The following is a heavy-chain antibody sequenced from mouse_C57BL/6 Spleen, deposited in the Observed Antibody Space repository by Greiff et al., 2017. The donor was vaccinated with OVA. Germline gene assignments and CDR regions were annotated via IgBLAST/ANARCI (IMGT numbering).Heavy chain of an antibody. CDR1: GFTFSSYG. D-gene: IGHD1-1*01. CDR2: ISSGGSYT. CDR3: ARQESGSSYDY. V-gene: IGHV5-6*01. Sequence: EVQLKESGGDLVKPGGSLKLSCAASGFTFSSYGMSWVRQTPDKRLEWVATISSGGSYTYYPDSVKGRFTISRDNAKNTLYLQMSSLKSEDTAMYYCARQESGSSYDYWGQGTTLTVSS. J-gene: IGHJ2*01.